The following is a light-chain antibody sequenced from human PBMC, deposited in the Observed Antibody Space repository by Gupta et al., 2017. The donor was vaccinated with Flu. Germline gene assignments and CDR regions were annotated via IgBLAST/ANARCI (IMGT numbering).Light chain of an antibody. Sequence: HSVLSQPPLASGPPGQRVTISCSGSSSNIVSNAVHWYPHLPQTAPQPLISKDNQRPSGVPDRFSGSKSGTSASLAISGLQSEDEADYYCAAWDDSLNGVVFGGGTKLTVL. J-gene: IGLJ2*01. CDR1: SSNIVSNA. CDR3: AAWDDSLNGVV. V-gene: IGLV1-44*01. CDR2: KDN.